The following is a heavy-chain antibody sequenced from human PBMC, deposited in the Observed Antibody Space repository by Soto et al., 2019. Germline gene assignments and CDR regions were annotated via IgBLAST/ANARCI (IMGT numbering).Heavy chain of an antibody. CDR1: GFTFSSYA. J-gene: IGHJ4*02. V-gene: IGHV3-30-3*01. CDR3: AREPPGSSGSWHFDY. Sequence: GGSLRLSCAASGFTFSSYAMHWVRQAPGKGLEWVAVISYDGTSKYYADSVKGRFTISRDNSKNTLYLQMNSLRAEDTAVYYCAREPPGSSGSWHFDYWGQGTLVTVSS. D-gene: IGHD2-15*01. CDR2: ISYDGTSK.